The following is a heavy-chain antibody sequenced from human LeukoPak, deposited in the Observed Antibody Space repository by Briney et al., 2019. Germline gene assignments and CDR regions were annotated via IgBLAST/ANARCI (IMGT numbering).Heavy chain of an antibody. D-gene: IGHD3-10*01. V-gene: IGHV4-30-2*01. J-gene: IGHJ4*02. CDR3: ARRFYAAGSHFYY. Sequence: SQTLSLTCAVSGGSLSSGDFPWSWIRQPPGKGLEWIGYIFHTGHTSSNPSLKSRVTISVDMSNNQLSLRLTSVTAADTGVYYCARRFYAAGSHFYYWGQGTLVTVSS. CDR1: GGSLSSGDFP. CDR2: IFHTGHT.